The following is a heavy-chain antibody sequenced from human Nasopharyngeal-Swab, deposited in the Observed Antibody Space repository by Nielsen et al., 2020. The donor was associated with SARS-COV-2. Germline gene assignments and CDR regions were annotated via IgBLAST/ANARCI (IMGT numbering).Heavy chain of an antibody. CDR1: GFTFSSYA. CDR3: AKASRNSGWYDLHY. Sequence: GGSLRLSCAASGFTFSSYAMSWVRQAPGKGLEWVSAISGSGGSTYYADSMKGRFTISRDNSKNTLYLQMNSLRAEDTAVYYCAKASRNSGWYDLHYRGQGTLVTVSS. V-gene: IGHV3-23*01. CDR2: ISGSGGST. D-gene: IGHD6-19*01. J-gene: IGHJ4*02.